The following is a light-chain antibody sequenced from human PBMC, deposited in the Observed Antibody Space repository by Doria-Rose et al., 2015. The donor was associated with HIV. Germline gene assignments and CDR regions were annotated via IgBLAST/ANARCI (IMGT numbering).Light chain of an antibody. V-gene: IGLV1-40*01. CDR3: QSYDSSLSGYV. J-gene: IGLJ1*01. CDR2: GNI. Sequence: QTVVTQEPSVSEAPGQRVTISCTGSSSNIGAGYDVHWYQQLPGTAPKLLIYGNINRPSGVPDRISGSKSGTSASLAITGLQAEDEADYYCQSYDSSLSGYVFGTGTMVTVL. CDR1: SSNIGAGYD.